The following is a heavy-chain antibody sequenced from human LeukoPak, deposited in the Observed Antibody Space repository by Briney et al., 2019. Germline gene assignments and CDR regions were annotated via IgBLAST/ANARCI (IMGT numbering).Heavy chain of an antibody. CDR2: IYYDGST. CDR1: GDSISSYY. J-gene: IGHJ4*02. D-gene: IGHD5-12*01. CDR3: ARGATTFDY. Sequence: PSETLSLTCTVSGDSISSYYWSWIRQPPGKGLEWIGYIYYDGSTNYNPSLKSRVTISVDTSKNQFSLKLSSVTAADTAVYYCARGATTFDYWGQGTLVTVSS. V-gene: IGHV4-59*01.